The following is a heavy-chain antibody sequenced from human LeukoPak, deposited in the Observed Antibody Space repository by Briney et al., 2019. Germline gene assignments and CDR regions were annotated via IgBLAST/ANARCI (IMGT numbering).Heavy chain of an antibody. D-gene: IGHD6-19*01. J-gene: IGHJ2*01. CDR3: ARRPSSGWYHSPYWYFDL. CDR1: GGTFSSYA. CDR2: IIPIFGTA. V-gene: IGHV1-69*13. Sequence: GASVKVSCKASGGTFSSYAISWVRQAPGQGLEWMGGIIPIFGTANYAQKFQGRDTITADESTSTAYMELSSLRSEDTAVYYCARRPSSGWYHSPYWYFDLWGRGTLVTVSS.